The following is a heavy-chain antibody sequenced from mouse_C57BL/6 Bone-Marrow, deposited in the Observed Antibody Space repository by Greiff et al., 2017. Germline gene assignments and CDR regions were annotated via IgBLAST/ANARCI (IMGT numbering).Heavy chain of an antibody. CDR1: GYTFTSYG. Sequence: VQLQQPGAELARPGASVKLSCKASGYTFTSYGISWVKQRTGQGLEWIGEIYPRSGNTYYNEKFKGKATLTADKSSSTAYMELRSLTSEASAVYFCAREGLWGDWYFDVWGTGTTVTVSS. CDR3: AREGLWGDWYFDV. J-gene: IGHJ1*03. V-gene: IGHV1-81*01. D-gene: IGHD1-1*01. CDR2: IYPRSGNT.